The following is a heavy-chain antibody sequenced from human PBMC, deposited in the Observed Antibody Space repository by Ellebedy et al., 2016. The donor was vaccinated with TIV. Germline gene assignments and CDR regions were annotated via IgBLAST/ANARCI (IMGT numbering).Heavy chain of an antibody. CDR1: GRSITSYY. J-gene: IGHJ4*02. CDR3: ARHPYYYGSVYYFDY. CDR2: ISYSVTT. V-gene: IGHV4-59*08. D-gene: IGHD3-10*01. Sequence: MPSETLSLTCTVSGRSITSYYWSCIRHAPGEGLEYIGAISYSVTTTYNPSLRNRVTISIDTSENQISLTLTPVSAADTAVYYCARHPYYYGSVYYFDYWGQGTLVTVSS.